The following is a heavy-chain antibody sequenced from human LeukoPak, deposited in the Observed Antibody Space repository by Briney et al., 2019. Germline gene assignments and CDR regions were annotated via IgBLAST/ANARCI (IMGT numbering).Heavy chain of an antibody. V-gene: IGHV1-2*02. D-gene: IGHD2-21*01. Sequence: ASVKVSCKTSGYSFTDYYMHWVRQAPGQGLEWMGWINPNSGGTSSAQKFQGRVTMTRDTSITTVFMGVSWLTSDDTAIYYCARADRLHGGPYLIGPWGQGTLVTVSS. CDR1: GYSFTDYY. CDR2: INPNSGGT. CDR3: ARADRLHGGPYLIGP. J-gene: IGHJ5*02.